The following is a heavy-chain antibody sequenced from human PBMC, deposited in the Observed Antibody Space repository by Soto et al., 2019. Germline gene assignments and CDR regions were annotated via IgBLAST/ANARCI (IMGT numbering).Heavy chain of an antibody. CDR3: ARVSRQQQLYDY. J-gene: IGHJ4*02. CDR1: GGTFSSYA. D-gene: IGHD6-13*01. CDR2: IIPIFGTA. Sequence: RASVKVSCKASGGTFSSYAISWVRQAPGQGLEWMGGIIPIFGTANYAQKFQGRVTITADESTSTAYMELSSLRSEDTAVYYCARVSRQQQLYDYWGQGTLVTVSS. V-gene: IGHV1-69*13.